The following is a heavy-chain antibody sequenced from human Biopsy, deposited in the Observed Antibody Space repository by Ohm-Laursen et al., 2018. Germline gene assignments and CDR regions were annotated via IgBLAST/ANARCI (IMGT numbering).Heavy chain of an antibody. CDR3: AKGQDLRGGAEYFQH. CDR2: MIPSSGKT. D-gene: IGHD2-15*01. CDR1: GYSFSTYD. V-gene: IGHV1-8*01. J-gene: IGHJ1*01. Sequence: SVKVSCKASGYSFSTYDVNWVRQARGQGLEWMGWMIPSSGKTGYAQRFQGRVTLTMNTSISTAYMELSGLRSEDTAVYYCAKGQDLRGGAEYFQHWGQGALVTVSS.